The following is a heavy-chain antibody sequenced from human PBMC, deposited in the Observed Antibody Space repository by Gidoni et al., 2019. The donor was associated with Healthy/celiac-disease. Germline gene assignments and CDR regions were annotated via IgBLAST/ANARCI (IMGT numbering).Heavy chain of an antibody. D-gene: IGHD3-10*01. J-gene: IGHJ4*02. V-gene: IGHV3-21*01. CDR1: GFTFSSYS. CDR2: ISSSSSYI. CDR3: ARDSRDPGYFDY. Sequence: EVQLVESGGGLVKPGGSLRLSCAASGFTFSSYSMNWVRQAPGKGLEWVSSISSSSSYIYYADSVKGRFTISRDNAKNSLYLQMNSLRAEDTAVYYCARDSRDPGYFDYWGQGTLVTVSS.